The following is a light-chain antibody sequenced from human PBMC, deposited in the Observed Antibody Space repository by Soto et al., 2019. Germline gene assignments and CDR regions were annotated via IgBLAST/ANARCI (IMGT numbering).Light chain of an antibody. CDR3: QHYDNSPVA. V-gene: IGKV3-20*01. Sequence: EIVLTQSPGTLSLSPGERATLSCRASQSVSSSYLAWYQQKPGQAPRLLIYGASSRATGIPDRFSGSGSGTDFTRTISRLEPEDFAVDYWQHYDNSPVACGQGTTVDIE. CDR2: GAS. CDR1: QSVSSSY. J-gene: IGKJ1*01.